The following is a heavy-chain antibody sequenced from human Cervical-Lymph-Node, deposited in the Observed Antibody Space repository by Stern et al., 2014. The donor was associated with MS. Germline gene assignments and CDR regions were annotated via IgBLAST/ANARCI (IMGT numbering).Heavy chain of an antibody. CDR1: GFTFGAFTGSA. CDR2: IRSKTNNYAT. D-gene: IGHD4-17*01. J-gene: IGHJ4*02. CDR3: TGPPYGDSRDY. Sequence: DQLVESGGGLVKPGGSLKLSCAASGFTFGAFTGSAVHWVRQASGKGLEWVGRIRSKTNNYATTYAASVKGRFTISRDDSKSTVFLQMDSLKTEDTAVYYCTGPPYGDSRDYWGQGALVTVSA. V-gene: IGHV3-73*01.